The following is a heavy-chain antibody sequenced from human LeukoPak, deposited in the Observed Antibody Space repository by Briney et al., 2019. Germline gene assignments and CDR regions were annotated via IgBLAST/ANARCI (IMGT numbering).Heavy chain of an antibody. CDR1: GFTFDNYA. J-gene: IGHJ4*02. V-gene: IGHV3-9*01. CDR3: AKDRCIAAEMWEYYFYY. D-gene: IGHD6-13*01. CDR2: ISWNSTSI. Sequence: GGSLRLSCAASGFTFDNYAMHWVRQAPGKGVEWVSGISWNSTSIGYADSVKGRFTISRDNAKNSLCLQMNSLRAEDTALYYCAKDRCIAAEMWEYYFYYSGQGTLVAVSS.